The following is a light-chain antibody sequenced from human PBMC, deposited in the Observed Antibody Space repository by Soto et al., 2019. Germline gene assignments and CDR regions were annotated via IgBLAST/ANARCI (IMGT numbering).Light chain of an antibody. CDR1: HSISIN. CDR2: GAA. V-gene: IGKV3-15*01. Sequence: EIVMTQSPATLSVSPGERATLSFRSNHSISINLAWYQQKPGQAPRLLIYGAATRATGIPARFSGSGSGTDFTLTINSLQSEDFAVYYCQMYNNWVGTFGGGTKVDIK. J-gene: IGKJ4*01. CDR3: QMYNNWVGT.